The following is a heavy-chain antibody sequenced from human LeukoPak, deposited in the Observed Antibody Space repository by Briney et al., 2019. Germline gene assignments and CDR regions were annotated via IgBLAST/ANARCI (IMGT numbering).Heavy chain of an antibody. D-gene: IGHD2-2*02. CDR2: IWYDGNNE. CDR1: GFTFSHFG. CDR3: ARKFCSSSSCYIDF. Sequence: GGSLRLSCAASGFTFSHFGMHWVRQAPGKGLEWVAVIWYDGNNEYYADSVKGRFTISRDNSQDTVYLQMNRLRAEDTAVYYCARKFCSSSSCYIDFWGQGTLVTVSS. V-gene: IGHV3-33*01. J-gene: IGHJ4*02.